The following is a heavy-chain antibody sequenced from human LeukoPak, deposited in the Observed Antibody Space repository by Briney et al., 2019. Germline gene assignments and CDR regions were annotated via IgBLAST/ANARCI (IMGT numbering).Heavy chain of an antibody. V-gene: IGHV1-69*13. Sequence: SVKVSCKASGGTFSSYAISWVRQAPGQGLERMGGIIPIFGTANYAQKFQGRVTITADESTSTAYMELSSLRSEDTAVYYCARSYQWELLYYFDYWGQGTLVTVSS. CDR3: ARSYQWELLYYFDY. J-gene: IGHJ4*02. CDR2: IIPIFGTA. CDR1: GGTFSSYA. D-gene: IGHD1-26*01.